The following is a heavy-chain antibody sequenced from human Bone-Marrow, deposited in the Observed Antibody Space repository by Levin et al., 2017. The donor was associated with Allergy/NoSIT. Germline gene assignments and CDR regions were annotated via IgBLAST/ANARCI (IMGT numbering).Heavy chain of an antibody. CDR2: IIPIFGTA. CDR1: GGTFSSYA. D-gene: IGHD2-15*01. J-gene: IGHJ6*02. Sequence: SVKVSCKASGGTFSSYAISWVRQAPGQGLEWMGGIIPIFGTANYAQKFQGRVTITADESTSTAYMELSSLRSEDTAVYYCASVYCSGGSCHLYYYGMDVWGQGSTVTVSS. V-gene: IGHV1-69*13. CDR3: ASVYCSGGSCHLYYYGMDV.